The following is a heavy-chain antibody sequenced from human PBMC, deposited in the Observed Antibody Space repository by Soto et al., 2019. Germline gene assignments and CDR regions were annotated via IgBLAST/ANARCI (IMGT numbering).Heavy chain of an antibody. CDR2: IIPIFGTA. D-gene: IGHD4-17*01. Sequence: SVKVSCKASGGTFSSYAISWVRQAPGQGLEWMGGIIPIFGTANYAQKFQGRVTITADESTSTAYMELSSLRSKDTAVYYCARSSLYGDYYYYYGMDVWGQGTTVTVSS. J-gene: IGHJ6*02. V-gene: IGHV1-69*13. CDR3: ARSSLYGDYYYYYGMDV. CDR1: GGTFSSYA.